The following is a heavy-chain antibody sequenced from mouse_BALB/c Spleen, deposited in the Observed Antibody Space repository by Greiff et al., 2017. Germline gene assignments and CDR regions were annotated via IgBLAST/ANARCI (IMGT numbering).Heavy chain of an antibody. D-gene: IGHD1-1*01. CDR2: INSNGGST. Sequence: EVKVVESGGGLVKLGGSLKLSCAASGFTFSSYYMSWVRQTPEKRLELVAAINSNGGSTYYPDTVKGRFTISRDNAKNTLYLQMSSLKSEDTALYYCARSLSPVYAMDYWGQGTSVTVSS. CDR3: ARSLSPVYAMDY. J-gene: IGHJ4*01. CDR1: GFTFSSYY. V-gene: IGHV5-6-2*01.